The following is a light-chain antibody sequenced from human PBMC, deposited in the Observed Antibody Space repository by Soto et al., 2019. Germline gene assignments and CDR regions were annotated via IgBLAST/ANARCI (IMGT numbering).Light chain of an antibody. CDR1: GSDVGGYNY. CDR2: DVS. V-gene: IGLV2-14*01. J-gene: IGLJ2*01. Sequence: QSALTQPASVSGSPGQSITISCTGTGSDVGGYNYVSWYQQHPGKAPKVMIYDVSNRPSGVSTRFSGSKSGNTASLTISGLQAEDEADYYCSSYTSASTTLVFGGGTKLTVL. CDR3: SSYTSASTTLV.